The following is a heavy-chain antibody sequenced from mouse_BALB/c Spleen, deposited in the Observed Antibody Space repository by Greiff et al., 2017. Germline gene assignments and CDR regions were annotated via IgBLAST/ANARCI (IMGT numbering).Heavy chain of an antibody. CDR1: GFSLTSYG. D-gene: IGHD2-10*01. CDR2: IWAGGST. J-gene: IGHJ4*01. V-gene: IGHV2-9*02. CDR3: ARDSYYGNSYAMDY. Sequence: VKLVESGPGLVAPSQSLSITCTVSGFSLTSYGVHWVRQPPGKGLEWLGVIWAGGSTNYNSALISRLSISKDNSKSQVFLKMNSLQTDDTAMYYCARDSYYGNSYAMDYWGQGTSVTVSS.